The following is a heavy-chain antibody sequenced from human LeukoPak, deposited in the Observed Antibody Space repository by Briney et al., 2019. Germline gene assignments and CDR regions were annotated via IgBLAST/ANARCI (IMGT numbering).Heavy chain of an antibody. CDR1: GFTFSSYE. CDR3: ARAGYGDYVQY. Sequence: GGSLRLSCAASGFTFSSYEMNWVRQAPGKGLEWVSYISSSGSTIYYADSVKGRFTISRDNAKDSLYLQMNSLRAEDTAVYYCARAGYGDYVQYWGQGTLVTVSS. D-gene: IGHD4-17*01. V-gene: IGHV3-48*03. CDR2: ISSSGSTI. J-gene: IGHJ4*02.